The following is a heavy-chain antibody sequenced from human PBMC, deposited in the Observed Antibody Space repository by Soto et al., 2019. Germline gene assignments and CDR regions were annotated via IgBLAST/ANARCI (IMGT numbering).Heavy chain of an antibody. J-gene: IGHJ6*02. CDR3: ARIKWGLDYYNGMDV. V-gene: IGHV1-2*02. CDR1: GYSVSDYF. D-gene: IGHD1-26*01. CDR2: INPKSAAT. Sequence: GASVKVSCKASGYSVSDYFIQWVRQAPGQGLEWAAWINPKSAATNYAKKFQGRVSLTWDTSFSTAYMELTRLRPDDTAVYYCARIKWGLDYYNGMDVWGQGTTVTVSS.